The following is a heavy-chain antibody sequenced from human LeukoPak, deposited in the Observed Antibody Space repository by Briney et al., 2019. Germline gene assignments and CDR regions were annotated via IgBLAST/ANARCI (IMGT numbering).Heavy chain of an antibody. CDR3: AREILWDWFDP. CDR1: GGSISSGSYY. J-gene: IGHJ5*02. Sequence: SETLSLTCTVSGGSISSGSYYWSWIRQPAGKGLKWIGRIYTGGSTNYNPSLKSRVTISVDTSKNKFSLKLSSVTAADTAVYYCAREILWDWFDPWGQGTLVTVSA. V-gene: IGHV4-61*02. D-gene: IGHD7-27*01. CDR2: IYTGGST.